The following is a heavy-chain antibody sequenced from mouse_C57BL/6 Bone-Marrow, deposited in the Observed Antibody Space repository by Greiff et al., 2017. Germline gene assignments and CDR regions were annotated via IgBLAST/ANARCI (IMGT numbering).Heavy chain of an antibody. D-gene: IGHD2-3*01. CDR2: IYPRAGST. CDR1: GYTFTDHT. CDR3: ARRSRCDGYYGFFDY. Sequence: VQLQQSDAELVKPGASVKISCKVSGYTFTDHTIHWMKQRPEQGLEWIGYIYPRAGSTKYNEKFKGKATLTADTSSSTAYMQLNSLTAEDSAVYFGARRSRCDGYYGFFDYWGQGTTLTVSS. V-gene: IGHV1-78*01. J-gene: IGHJ2*01.